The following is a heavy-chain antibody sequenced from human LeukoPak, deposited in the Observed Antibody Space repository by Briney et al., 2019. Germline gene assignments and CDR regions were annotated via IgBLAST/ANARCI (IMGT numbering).Heavy chain of an antibody. CDR3: ARVWQDNSGVDY. J-gene: IGHJ4*02. CDR2: ISGSGGST. V-gene: IGHV3-23*01. Sequence: PGGSLRLSCAASGFTFSSFAMSWVRQAPGKGLEWVSAISGSGGSTYYADSVRGRFAISRDNAKNSLYLQMNSLRDEDTAVYYCARVWQDNSGVDYWGQGTLVTVSS. CDR1: GFTFSSFA. D-gene: IGHD2-21*01.